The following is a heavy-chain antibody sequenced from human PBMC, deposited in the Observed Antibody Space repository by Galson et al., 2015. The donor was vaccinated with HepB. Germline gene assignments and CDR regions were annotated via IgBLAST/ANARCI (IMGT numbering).Heavy chain of an antibody. D-gene: IGHD6-19*01. CDR3: AKDMEWLVPIYHFDY. CDR2: ISFSGTYT. J-gene: IGHJ4*02. Sequence: SLRLSCAASGFDFSDRYMNWVRQAPGKGLEWISYISFSGTYTNYADSVRGRFTISRDNAKNSLYLEMNSLRAEDTAVYYCAKDMEWLVPIYHFDYWGQGTLLTVSS. V-gene: IGHV3-11*05. CDR1: GFDFSDRY.